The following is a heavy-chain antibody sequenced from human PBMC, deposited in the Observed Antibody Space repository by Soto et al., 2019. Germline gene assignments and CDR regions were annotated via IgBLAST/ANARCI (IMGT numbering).Heavy chain of an antibody. V-gene: IGHV1-2*02. CDR1: GKTFPDYC. CDR3: ARPNSIAVAGVAFQH. CDR2: INPNSGGT. Sequence: ALMTVSCQPSGKTFPDYCMQWLRQATVQGLEWMGWINPNSGGTNYAQKCQGRVTMTRDTSSSTAYMELSRLRSDDTAVYYCARPNSIAVAGVAFQHWGQGTLVTVSS. D-gene: IGHD6-19*01. J-gene: IGHJ1*01.